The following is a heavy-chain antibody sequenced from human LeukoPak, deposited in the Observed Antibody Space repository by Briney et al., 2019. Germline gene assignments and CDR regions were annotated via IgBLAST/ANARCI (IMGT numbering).Heavy chain of an antibody. Sequence: PGRSLRLSCVASGFTFSRYAMHWVRQAPGKGLEWVAVISYDGSNEYYADSVRGRFTISRDNSKSTLYLQMNSLRTEDTAVYYCARDGRRLYCSGGSCYFADDDYWGQGTLVTVSS. V-gene: IGHV3-30*04. J-gene: IGHJ4*02. CDR1: GFTFSRYA. CDR3: ARDGRRLYCSGGSCYFADDDY. D-gene: IGHD2-15*01. CDR2: ISYDGSNE.